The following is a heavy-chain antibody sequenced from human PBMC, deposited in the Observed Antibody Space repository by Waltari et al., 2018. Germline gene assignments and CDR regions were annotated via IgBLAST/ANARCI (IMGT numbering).Heavy chain of an antibody. J-gene: IGHJ4*02. Sequence: QVQLVESGGGVVQPGGSLRLSCAASGFTFSSYGMHWVRQAPGKGLEWVAFIRYDGSNKYYADSVKGRFTISRDNSKNTLYLQMNSLRAEDMAVYYCAKDPHDRDGYNYYFDYWGQGTLVTVSS. CDR2: IRYDGSNK. V-gene: IGHV3-30*02. CDR3: AKDPHDRDGYNYYFDY. CDR1: GFTFSSYG. D-gene: IGHD5-12*01.